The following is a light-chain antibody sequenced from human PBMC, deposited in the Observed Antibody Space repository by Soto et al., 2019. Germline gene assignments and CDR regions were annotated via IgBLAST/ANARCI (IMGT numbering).Light chain of an antibody. CDR2: GSS. J-gene: IGKJ5*01. V-gene: IGKV3-20*01. CDR3: QQFGSSSTIT. Sequence: EVVLTQSPDTLSLSPGDRATLSCRASQFVGSRFLALYQQKPGQTPRLHIYGSSSRATGIPYRFSGSGSGTDFTRTISRLEPEDFAVYPCQQFGSSSTITFGQGTRLEIK. CDR1: QFVGSRF.